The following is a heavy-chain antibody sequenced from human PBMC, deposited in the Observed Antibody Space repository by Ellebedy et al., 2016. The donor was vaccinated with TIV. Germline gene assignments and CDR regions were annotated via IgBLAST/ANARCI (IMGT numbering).Heavy chain of an antibody. V-gene: IGHV1-69*04. J-gene: IGHJ2*01. CDR3: ARENSQGIPSYWYFDL. CDR1: AGTFSRYV. Sequence: AASVKVSCKASAGTFSRYVISWVRQAPGQGLAWMGRIIPFLCIANYAQKFQGRVTITADTSTSTANMELSSLRSEDTAVYYCARENSQGIPSYWYFDLWGRGSPLTVSS. CDR2: IIPFLCIA. D-gene: IGHD2/OR15-2a*01.